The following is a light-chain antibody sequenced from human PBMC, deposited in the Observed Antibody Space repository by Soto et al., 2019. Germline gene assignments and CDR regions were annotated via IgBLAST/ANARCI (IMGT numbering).Light chain of an antibody. J-gene: IGKJ2*01. CDR2: GAS. CDR3: HQYGSSSYT. Sequence: EIVLTQSPGSLFLSPGERATLSYRASQSVSSSSLAWYQKKPGQAPRLLIYGASSRATGIPDRFSARGSGTDCTLTISGLEPEDFAVYYCHQYGSSSYTFGQGTKLEIK. V-gene: IGKV3-20*01. CDR1: QSVSSSS.